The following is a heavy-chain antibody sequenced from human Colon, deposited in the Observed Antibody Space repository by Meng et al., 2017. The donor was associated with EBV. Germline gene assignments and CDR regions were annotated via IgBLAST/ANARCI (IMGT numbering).Heavy chain of an antibody. CDR1: GDSVATGRYY. V-gene: IGHV4-61*01. CDR2: IYYIGGT. J-gene: IGHJ5*02. CDR3: ARVSGRSIDP. D-gene: IGHD3-10*01. Sequence: QVQLQASGPGPVKPSETLSLTCTVSGDSVATGRYYWSWIRQPPGKGLEWIAYIYYIGGTNYNPSLKSRLTISLDTSKNQFSLSLRSVTAADTAVYYCARVSGRSIDPWGQGTLVTVSS.